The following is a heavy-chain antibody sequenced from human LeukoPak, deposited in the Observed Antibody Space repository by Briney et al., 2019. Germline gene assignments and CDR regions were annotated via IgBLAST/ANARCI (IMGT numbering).Heavy chain of an antibody. CDR1: GFTFDDYG. V-gene: IGHV3-48*03. J-gene: IGHJ3*02. CDR2: ISSSGSTI. CDR3: VRDSEWELRRLAFDI. D-gene: IGHD1-26*01. Sequence: PGGSLRLSCAASGFTFDDYGMNWVRQAPGKGLEWVSYISSSGSTIYYADSVKGRFTISRDNAKNSLYLQMNSLRAEDTAVYYCVRDSEWELRRLAFDIWGQGTMVTVSS.